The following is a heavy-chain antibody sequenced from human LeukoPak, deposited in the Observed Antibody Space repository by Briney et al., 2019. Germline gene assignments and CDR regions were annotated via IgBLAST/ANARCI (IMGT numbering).Heavy chain of an antibody. CDR3: AVEPCARRAGIPMVRGVITY. Sequence: ASVKVACKASGGTLSNYAINWLRQAPGQGLEWMGRIIPMHDTASEEQKFQGRVTIIRDESTSTAYMELITLRSRDTTVYYCAVEPCARRAGIPMVRGVITYWAQETRLSVSS. CDR2: IIPMHDTA. D-gene: IGHD3-10*01. V-gene: IGHV1-69*11. CDR1: GGTLSNYA. J-gene: IGHJ4*02.